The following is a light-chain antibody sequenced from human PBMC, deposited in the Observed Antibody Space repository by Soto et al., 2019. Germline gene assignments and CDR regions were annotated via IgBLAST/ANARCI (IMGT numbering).Light chain of an antibody. J-gene: IGKJ4*01. CDR1: QSVTNN. CDR2: DAS. Sequence: PGERATLSCRASQSVTNNFLAWYQQKPGQAPRLLIYDASNRATGIPARFSGSGSGTDCTLTISSLEPEDVATYYCQQANSFPLTLGGGTKVDIK. CDR3: QQANSFPLT. V-gene: IGKV3D-11*03.